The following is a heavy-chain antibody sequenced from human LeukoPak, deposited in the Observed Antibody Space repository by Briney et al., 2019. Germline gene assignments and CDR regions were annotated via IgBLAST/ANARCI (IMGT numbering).Heavy chain of an antibody. J-gene: IGHJ4*02. CDR2: IWYDGSNK. CDR1: GFTFSSYG. D-gene: IGHD6-19*01. Sequence: GGSLRLSCAASGFTFSSYGMHWVRQAPGKGLEWVAVIWYDGSNKYYADSVKGRFTISRDNSKNTLYLQMNSLRAEDTAVYYCASTSGWYEPFDYWGQGTLVTVSS. CDR3: ASTSGWYEPFDY. V-gene: IGHV3-33*01.